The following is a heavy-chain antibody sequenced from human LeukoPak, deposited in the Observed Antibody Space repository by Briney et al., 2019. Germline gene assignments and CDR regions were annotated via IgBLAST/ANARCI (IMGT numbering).Heavy chain of an antibody. CDR2: IYPGDSDT. V-gene: IGHV5-51*01. Sequence: GESLKISCKGSGFSFNMYWIGWVRPMPGKGLEWMGIIYPGDSDTRYSPSFQGQVTISVDKSISTAYLQWSSLKASDTAMYYCAKRQGCSNTSCRPDYWGQGTLVTVSS. CDR3: AKRQGCSNTSCRPDY. J-gene: IGHJ4*02. D-gene: IGHD2-2*01. CDR1: GFSFNMYW.